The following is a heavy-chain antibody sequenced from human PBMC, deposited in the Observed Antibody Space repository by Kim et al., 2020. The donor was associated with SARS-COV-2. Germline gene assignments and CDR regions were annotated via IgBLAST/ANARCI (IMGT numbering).Heavy chain of an antibody. CDR3: AKGNSNPDLFDA. D-gene: IGHD4-4*01. V-gene: IGHV3-30*02. CDR2: K. J-gene: IGHJ5*02. Sequence: KYEAESVKGRFTISRDNSRNTLYLQMNSLRAEDTAVYYCAKGNSNPDLFDAWGQGTLVTVSS.